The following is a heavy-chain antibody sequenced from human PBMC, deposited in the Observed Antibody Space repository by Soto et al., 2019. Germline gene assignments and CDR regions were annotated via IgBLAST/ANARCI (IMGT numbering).Heavy chain of an antibody. CDR3: ARESEDLTSNFDY. CDR1: AFTFSAYA. CDR2: ISSTTNYI. Sequence: GGSLRLSCAASAFTFSAYAVTWVRQAPGMGLEWVSSISSTTNYIYYGDSMKGRFTISRDNAKNSLYLEMNSLRAEDTAVYYCARESEDLTSNFDYWGQGTLVTVSS. J-gene: IGHJ4*02. V-gene: IGHV3-21*06.